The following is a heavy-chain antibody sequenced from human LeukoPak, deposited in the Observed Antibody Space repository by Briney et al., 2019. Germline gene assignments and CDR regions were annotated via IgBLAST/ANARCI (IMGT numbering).Heavy chain of an antibody. CDR1: GGSLSFYY. Sequence: SETLSLTCGVSGGSLSFYYWSWIRQSPGKGLEWIAEISQNGDSNYNMSLKSRVTISVDTSKNQFSLKLSSVTAADTAVFYCASLTTADAFDIWGQGTMVTVSS. CDR2: ISQNGDS. D-gene: IGHD3-22*01. CDR3: ASLTTADAFDI. J-gene: IGHJ3*02. V-gene: IGHV4-34*01.